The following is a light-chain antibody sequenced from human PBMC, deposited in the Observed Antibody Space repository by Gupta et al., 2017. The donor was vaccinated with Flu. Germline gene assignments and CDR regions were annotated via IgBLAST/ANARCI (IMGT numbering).Light chain of an antibody. CDR2: GDN. CDR3: QSYDSGNGAIL. Sequence: FLLPQPHSVSGSPWTTVPISCSRSSGRIATNYVQWYQQRPGSAPTTVIYGDNQRLSGVTDRFSGSSDSSANSASLTISGLKTEDEADYYCQSYDSGNGAILFGGGTKLTVL. V-gene: IGLV6-57*03. J-gene: IGLJ2*01. CDR1: SGRIATNY.